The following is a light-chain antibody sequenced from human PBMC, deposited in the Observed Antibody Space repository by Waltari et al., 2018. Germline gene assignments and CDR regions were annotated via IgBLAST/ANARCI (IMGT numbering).Light chain of an antibody. J-gene: IGKJ1*01. CDR1: QSVSNY. V-gene: IGKV1-39*01. CDR3: QQSYTTPRT. CDR2: AAS. Sequence: DIQMTQSPSSLSASVGDRVTITCRASQSVSNYFNWYQQKSGKAPKLLIYAASSLQSGVPARFSGSGSGTDFTLTISSLQPEDFATYHCQQSYTTPRTFGQGTKVEIK.